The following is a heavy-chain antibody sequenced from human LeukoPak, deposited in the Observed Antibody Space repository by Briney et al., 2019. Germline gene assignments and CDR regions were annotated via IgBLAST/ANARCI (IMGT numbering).Heavy chain of an antibody. CDR2: INHSGST. CDR1: GFTVSSNY. Sequence: GSLRLSCAASGFTVSSNYMSWVRQAPGKGLEWIGEINHSGSTNYNPSLKSRVTISVDTSKNQFSLKLSSVTAADTAVYYCARGRGSPRRFGYMDVWGKGTTVTVSS. V-gene: IGHV4-34*01. J-gene: IGHJ6*03. CDR3: ARGRGSPRRFGYMDV. D-gene: IGHD3-16*01.